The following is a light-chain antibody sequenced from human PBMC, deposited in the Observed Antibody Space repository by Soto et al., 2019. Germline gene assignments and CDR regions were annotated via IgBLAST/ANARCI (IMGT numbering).Light chain of an antibody. V-gene: IGKV1-17*01. CDR3: LQHNSYPFT. CDR2: AAS. J-gene: IGKJ3*01. Sequence: DIQMTQSPSSLSASVGDSVTITCRTSHDIRSDLGWFQQKPGKAPKRLIYAASTLQSGVPSRFSGSRSGTEFTLTISSLQPEDFATYYCLQHNSYPFTFGPGTKVDIK. CDR1: HDIRSD.